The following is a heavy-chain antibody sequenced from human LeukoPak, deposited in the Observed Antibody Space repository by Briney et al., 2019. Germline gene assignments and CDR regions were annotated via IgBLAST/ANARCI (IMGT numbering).Heavy chain of an antibody. CDR3: AREILVPAAIGAHGFDY. CDR1: GFIFNSYG. CDR2: IWFDGSNK. Sequence: GGSLRLSCSASGFIFNSYGMHWVRQAPGEGLEWVAVIWFDGSNKLYADSVKGRSTISRDNSKNTLSLQMNSLRAEDTAVYYCAREILVPAAIGAHGFDYWGQGILVTVSS. J-gene: IGHJ4*02. V-gene: IGHV3-33*01. D-gene: IGHD2-2*01.